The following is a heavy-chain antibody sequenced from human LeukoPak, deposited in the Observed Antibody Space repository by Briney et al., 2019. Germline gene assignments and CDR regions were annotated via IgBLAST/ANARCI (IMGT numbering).Heavy chain of an antibody. Sequence: SVKVSCKASGGTFSSYAISWVRQAPGQGLEWMGGIIPIFGTANYAQKFQGRVTITADESTSTAYMELSSLRSEDTAVYYCARVPFQEMAAFDIWGQGTMVTVSS. J-gene: IGHJ3*02. CDR1: GGTFSSYA. CDR3: ARVPFQEMAAFDI. CDR2: IIPIFGTA. D-gene: IGHD5-24*01. V-gene: IGHV1-69*13.